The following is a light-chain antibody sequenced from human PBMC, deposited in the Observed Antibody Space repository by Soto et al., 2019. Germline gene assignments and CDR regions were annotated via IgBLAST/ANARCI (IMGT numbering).Light chain of an antibody. J-gene: IGKJ3*01. CDR2: AAS. CDR3: QQSYSTPGWGFT. CDR1: QTISNY. V-gene: IGKV1-39*01. Sequence: DIQMTQSPSSLSASVGDRVTITCRASQTISNYLNWYQQKPGKAPKLLIYAASSLQSGVPSRFSGSGSGTDFSLTISSLQPEDFATYYCQQSYSTPGWGFTFGPGTKVDIK.